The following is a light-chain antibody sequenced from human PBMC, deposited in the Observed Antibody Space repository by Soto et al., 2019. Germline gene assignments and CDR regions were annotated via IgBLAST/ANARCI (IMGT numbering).Light chain of an antibody. CDR3: SSYTSSSLYV. CDR2: DVS. J-gene: IGLJ1*01. CDR1: SSDVGGYDY. Sequence: QSALTQPASVSGSPGQSITISCTGTSSDVGGYDYVSWYQHHPCKAPKLMIYDVSNRLSGVSNRFSGSKSGNTASLTISGLQAEDEADYYCSSYTSSSLYVFGTGTKVTVL. V-gene: IGLV2-14*03.